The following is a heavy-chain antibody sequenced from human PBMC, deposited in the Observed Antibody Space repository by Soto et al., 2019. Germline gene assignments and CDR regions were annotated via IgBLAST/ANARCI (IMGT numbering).Heavy chain of an antibody. D-gene: IGHD3-10*01. CDR2: INHSGST. CDR1: GGSFSGYY. CDR3: ARGPGGSGSYLNYYYYYMDV. V-gene: IGHV4-34*01. Sequence: SETLSLTCAVYGGSFSGYYWSWIRQPPGKGLEWIGEINHSGSTNYNPSLKSRVTISVDTSKNQFSLKLSSVTAADTAVYYCARGPGGSGSYLNYYYYYMDVWGKGTTVTVSS. J-gene: IGHJ6*03.